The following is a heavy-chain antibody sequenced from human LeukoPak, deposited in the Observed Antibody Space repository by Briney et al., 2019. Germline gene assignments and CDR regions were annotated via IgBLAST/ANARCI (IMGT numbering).Heavy chain of an antibody. CDR1: GYTFTSYD. J-gene: IGHJ4*02. V-gene: IGHV1-2*02. Sequence: ASVKVSCKASGYTFTSYDINWVRQAPGQGLEWMGWINPNSGGTNYAQKFQGRVTMTRDTSISTAYMELSRLRSDDTAVYYCARSKMGADYFDYWGQGTLVTVSS. CDR3: ARSKMGADYFDY. CDR2: INPNSGGT. D-gene: IGHD1-26*01.